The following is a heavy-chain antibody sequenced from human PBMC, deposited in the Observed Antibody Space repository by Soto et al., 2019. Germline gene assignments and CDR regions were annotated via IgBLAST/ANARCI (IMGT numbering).Heavy chain of an antibody. Sequence: TLSLPCTVSFGSISSGDYYWICIRQPPGKGLEWIGSIYYSGSTYYNPSLKSRVAISVDTSKNQFSLKLSSVTAADTAVYYCASLRGYYDSSGYVDYWGQGTLVTVSS. CDR1: FGSISSGDYY. D-gene: IGHD3-22*01. CDR2: IYYSGST. CDR3: ASLRGYYDSSGYVDY. J-gene: IGHJ4*02. V-gene: IGHV4-39*01.